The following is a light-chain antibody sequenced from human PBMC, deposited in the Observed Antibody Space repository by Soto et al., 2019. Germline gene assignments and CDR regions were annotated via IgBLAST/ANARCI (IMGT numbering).Light chain of an antibody. Sequence: QSVLTMPASVSGSPGQSITISFTGTSSDIGAYKYVSWYQQHPGQAPKLMTYDVTNRPSGVSVRFSGSKSGNTASLTIAGLQAEDEADYYCCSYTSSNTVVFGGGTKLTVL. V-gene: IGLV2-14*03. CDR1: SSDIGAYKY. CDR2: DVT. J-gene: IGLJ3*02. CDR3: CSYTSSNTVV.